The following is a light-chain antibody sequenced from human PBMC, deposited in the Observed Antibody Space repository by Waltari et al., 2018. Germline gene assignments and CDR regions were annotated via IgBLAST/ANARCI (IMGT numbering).Light chain of an antibody. CDR3: QVWHTMSDHAV. Sequence: SYVLTQPPSVSVAPGQTATITCGGNNIGSQSEHWYQQQPGRAPVLVVYDDRDRPSGTPDRSSGSNSGNTATLGISRADAGDEAHYYCQVWHTMSDHAVFGEGTKLTVL. V-gene: IGLV3-21*02. CDR1: NIGSQS. J-gene: IGLJ2*01. CDR2: DDR.